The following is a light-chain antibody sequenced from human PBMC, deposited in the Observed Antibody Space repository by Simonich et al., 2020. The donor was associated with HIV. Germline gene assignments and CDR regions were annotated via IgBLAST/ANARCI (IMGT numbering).Light chain of an antibody. V-gene: IGKV4-1*01. CDR1: QSVLYSSNNKNY. Sequence: DIVMTQSPDSLAVSLGERATINCKSSQSVLYSSNNKNYLAWYQQKPGQPPKLLIYWASTRESGVPDRLSGSGSGTDFTLTINSLQAEDVAVYYCQQYYDTPQTFGQGTKLEIK. J-gene: IGKJ2*01. CDR2: WAS. CDR3: QQYYDTPQT.